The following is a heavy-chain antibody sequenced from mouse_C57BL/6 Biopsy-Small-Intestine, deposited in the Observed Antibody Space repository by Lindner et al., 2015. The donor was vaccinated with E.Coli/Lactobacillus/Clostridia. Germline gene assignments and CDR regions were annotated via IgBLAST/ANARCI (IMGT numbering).Heavy chain of an antibody. Sequence: VQLQESGGGLVKPGGSLKLSCAASGFTFSDYGMHWVRQAPEKGLEWVAYISSGSSTIYYADTVKGRFTISRDNAKNTLFLQMTSLRSEDTAMYYCIYGFDVWFAYWGQGTLVTVSA. CDR2: ISSGSSTI. CDR3: IYGFDVWFAY. D-gene: IGHD2-2*01. CDR1: GFTFSDYG. J-gene: IGHJ3*01. V-gene: IGHV5-17*01.